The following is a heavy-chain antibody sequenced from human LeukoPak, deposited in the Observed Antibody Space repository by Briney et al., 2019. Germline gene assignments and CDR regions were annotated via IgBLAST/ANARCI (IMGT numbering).Heavy chain of an antibody. V-gene: IGHV4-31*03. CDR1: GGSISSGGYY. J-gene: IGHJ4*02. Sequence: SQTLSLTCTVSGGSISSGGYYWSWIRQHPGTGLEWIGCIYHSGTTYYNPSLKSRITISVDTSKNQFSLKLSSVTAADTAVYYCARGPDGDSDYWGQGTLVTVSS. CDR3: ARGPDGDSDY. CDR2: IYHSGTT. D-gene: IGHD4-17*01.